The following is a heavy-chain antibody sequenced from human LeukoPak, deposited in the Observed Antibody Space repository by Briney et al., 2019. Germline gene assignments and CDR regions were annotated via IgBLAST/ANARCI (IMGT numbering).Heavy chain of an antibody. Sequence: GGSLRLSCAASGFTFSSYWMHWVRQAPGKGLVWVSRINNDGSSTSYADSVKGRFTISRDNAKNTLYLQMNSPRAEDTAVYYCAKDYSSSWYFLFASWGQGTLVTVSS. J-gene: IGHJ4*02. V-gene: IGHV3-74*01. CDR2: INNDGSST. D-gene: IGHD6-13*01. CDR3: AKDYSSSWYFLFAS. CDR1: GFTFSSYW.